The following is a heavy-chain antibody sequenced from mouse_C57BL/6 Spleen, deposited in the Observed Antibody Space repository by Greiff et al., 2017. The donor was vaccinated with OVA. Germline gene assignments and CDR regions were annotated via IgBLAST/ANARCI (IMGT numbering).Heavy chain of an antibody. CDR3: ARGNYSSYYAMDY. CDR1: GYTFTSYW. CDR2: IYPSDSET. Sequence: QVQLQQPGAELVRPGSSVKLSCKASGYTFTSYWMDWVKQRPGQGLEWIGNIYPSDSETHYNQKFKDKATLTVDKSSSTAYMQLSSLTSEDSAVYYCARGNYSSYYAMDYWGQGTSVTVSS. J-gene: IGHJ4*01. D-gene: IGHD2-12*01. V-gene: IGHV1-61*01.